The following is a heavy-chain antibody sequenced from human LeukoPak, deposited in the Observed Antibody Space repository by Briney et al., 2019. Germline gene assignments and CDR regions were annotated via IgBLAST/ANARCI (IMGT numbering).Heavy chain of an antibody. J-gene: IGHJ4*02. D-gene: IGHD6-13*01. CDR2: LDPEDGET. Sequence: ASVKVSCKVSGYTLTELSMHWVRQAPGKGLEWMGGLDPEDGETIYAQKFQGRVTMTEDTSTDTAYMELSSLRSEDTAVYNCATDAQGAAAGSLDFDYWGQGTLVSISS. CDR1: GYTLTELS. V-gene: IGHV1-24*01. CDR3: ATDAQGAAAGSLDFDY.